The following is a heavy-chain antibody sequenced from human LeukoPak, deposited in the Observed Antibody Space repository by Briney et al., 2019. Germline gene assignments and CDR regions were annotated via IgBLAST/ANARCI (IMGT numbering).Heavy chain of an antibody. CDR1: GGSISSYY. J-gene: IGHJ5*02. CDR3: ARGTSVRWFDP. CDR2: IYYSGST. V-gene: IGHV4-39*07. Sequence: SETLSLTCTVSGGSISSYYWGWIRQPPGKGLEWIGSIYYSGSTYYNPSLKSRVTISVDTSKNQFSLKLSSVTAADTAVYYCARGTSVRWFDPWGQGTLVTVSS. D-gene: IGHD6-6*01.